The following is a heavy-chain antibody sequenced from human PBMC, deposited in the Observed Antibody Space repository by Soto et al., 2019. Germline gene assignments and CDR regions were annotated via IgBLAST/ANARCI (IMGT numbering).Heavy chain of an antibody. CDR3: AKDSATFGRLDY. V-gene: IGHV3-23*01. CDR1: GFTFSSYG. CDR2: LSDSGAGT. J-gene: IGHJ4*02. Sequence: GGSLRLSCAASGFTFSSYGMSWVRQPPGKGLEWVSVLSDSGAGTYYADSVKGRFTISRDNSKNTLYLQMNSLRAEDTAVYYCAKDSATFGRLDYWGQGTLVTVSS. D-gene: IGHD3-3*01.